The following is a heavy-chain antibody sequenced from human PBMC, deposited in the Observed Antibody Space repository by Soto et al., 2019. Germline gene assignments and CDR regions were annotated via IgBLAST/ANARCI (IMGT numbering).Heavy chain of an antibody. Sequence: QVQLQQWGAGLLKPSETLSLTCAVYGGSFSGYYWSWIRQPPGKGLEWIGEINHSGSTNYNPSLKSRVTISVDTSKNQFSLKLSSVTAADTAVYYCARDNRVAQPWIQLWLDRQTWFDPWGQGTLVTVSS. J-gene: IGHJ5*02. D-gene: IGHD5-18*01. CDR1: GGSFSGYY. V-gene: IGHV4-34*01. CDR3: ARDNRVAQPWIQLWLDRQTWFDP. CDR2: INHSGST.